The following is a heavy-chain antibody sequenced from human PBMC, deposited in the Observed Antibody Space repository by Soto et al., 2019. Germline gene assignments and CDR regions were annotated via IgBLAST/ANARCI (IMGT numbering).Heavy chain of an antibody. D-gene: IGHD2-2*01. J-gene: IGHJ6*02. CDR1: GGSISSGGYY. CDR3: ASGVVVPAARRPYDYGMDV. V-gene: IGHV4-31*03. Sequence: SETLSLTCTVSGGSISSGGYYWSWIRQHPGKGLEWIGYIYYSGSTYYNPSLKSRVTISVDTSKNQFSLKLSSVTAADTAVYYCASGVVVPAARRPYDYGMDVWGQGTTVTVSS. CDR2: IYYSGST.